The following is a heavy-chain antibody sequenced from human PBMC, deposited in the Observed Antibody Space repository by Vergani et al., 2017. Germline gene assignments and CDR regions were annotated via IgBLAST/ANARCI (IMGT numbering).Heavy chain of an antibody. CDR1: GFTFSSYA. CDR2: ISGSGGST. V-gene: IGHV3-23*01. Sequence: EVQLLESGGGLVQPGGSLRLSCAASGFTFSSYAMSWVRQAPGKGLEWVSAISGSGGSTYYADSVKGRFTISRDNSKNTLYLQMNSLRAEDTAVYYCARDQTLSYYYYMDVWGKGTTVTVSS. CDR3: ARDQTLSYYYYMDV. J-gene: IGHJ6*03.